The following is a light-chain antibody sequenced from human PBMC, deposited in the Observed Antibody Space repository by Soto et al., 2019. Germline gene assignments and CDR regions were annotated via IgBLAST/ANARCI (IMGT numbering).Light chain of an antibody. Sequence: DIQMTQSPSSLSASVGDRVTITCRASPSISSYLNWYQQQPGKAPKLLIYAASSLQSGVPSMFSGSRSGTDFTLTISSRQPEDFATYYCQQSYSTPRTFGQGTKVEIK. CDR3: QQSYSTPRT. V-gene: IGKV1-39*01. J-gene: IGKJ1*01. CDR2: AAS. CDR1: PSISSY.